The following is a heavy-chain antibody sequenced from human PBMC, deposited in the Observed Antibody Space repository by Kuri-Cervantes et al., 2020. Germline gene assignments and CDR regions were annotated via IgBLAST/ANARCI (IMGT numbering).Heavy chain of an antibody. V-gene: IGHV4/OR15-8*01. CDR2: THHAGIT. Sequence: ESLKISCAASGFTFSNAWMSWVRQAPGKGLEWIGETHHAGITNFNPSLKSRVTILVDKSTNQFSLNLRFVTAADTAVYFCAKTSLGGWNHASAFDSWGHGVLVTVSS. J-gene: IGHJ4*01. CDR3: AKTSLGGWNHASAFDS. D-gene: IGHD6-19*01. CDR1: GFTFSNAW.